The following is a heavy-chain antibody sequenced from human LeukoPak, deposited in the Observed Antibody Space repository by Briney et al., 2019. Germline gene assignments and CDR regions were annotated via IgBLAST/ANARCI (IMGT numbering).Heavy chain of an antibody. J-gene: IGHJ4*02. CDR1: GGSISTGNYY. Sequence: SETLSLTCTVSGGSISTGNYYWSWIRQPAGKGQEWIGRIYASGFTNYSPSLKSRVTISVDTSKNQFSLKLSSVTAADAAVYYCARGVYTGEDYWGQGTLVTVSS. V-gene: IGHV4-61*02. CDR3: ARGVYTGEDY. CDR2: IYASGFT. D-gene: IGHD3-16*01.